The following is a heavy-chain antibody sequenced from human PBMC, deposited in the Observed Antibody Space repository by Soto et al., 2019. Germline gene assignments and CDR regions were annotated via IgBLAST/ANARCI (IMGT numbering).Heavy chain of an antibody. D-gene: IGHD4-17*01. CDR1: GGTFSSYA. V-gene: IGHV1-69*13. CDR2: IIPIFGTA. J-gene: IGHJ6*02. CDR3: ARDPPVFTVTYYGMDV. Sequence: SVKVSCKASGGTFSSYAISWVRQAPGQGLEWMGGIIPIFGTANYAQKFQGRVTITADESTSTAYMELSSLRSEDTAVYYCARDPPVFTVTYYGMDVWGQGTTVTV.